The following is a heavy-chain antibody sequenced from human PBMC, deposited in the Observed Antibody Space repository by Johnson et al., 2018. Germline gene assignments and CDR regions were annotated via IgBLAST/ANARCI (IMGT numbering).Heavy chain of an antibody. V-gene: IGHV1-69*01. CDR2: IIPIFGTA. CDR1: GGTFSSYA. D-gene: IGHD5-24*01. Sequence: QVQLVESGAEVKKPGSSVKVSCKASGGTFSSYAISWVRQAPGQGLEWMGGIIPIFGTANYAQKFPVRVTITADESTGPAYMDLSSLRAEEPAVYYCAGDGVVGDGYNSDAFDIWGQGTMVTVSS. CDR3: AGDGVVGDGYNSDAFDI. J-gene: IGHJ3*02.